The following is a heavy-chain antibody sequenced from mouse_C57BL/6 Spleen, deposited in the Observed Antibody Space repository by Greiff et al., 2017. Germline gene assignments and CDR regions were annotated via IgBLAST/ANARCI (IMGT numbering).Heavy chain of an antibody. V-gene: IGHV1-18*01. D-gene: IGHD2-1*01. CDR3: ARGDYGNYGGYFDY. CDR1: GYTFTDYN. CDR2: INPNNGGT. J-gene: IGHJ2*01. Sequence: VQLKQSGPELVKPGASVKIPCKASGYTFTDYNMDWVKQSHGKSLEWIGDINPNNGGTIYNQKFKGKATLTVDKSSSTAYMELRSLTSEDTAVYYCARGDYGNYGGYFDYWGQGTTLTVSS.